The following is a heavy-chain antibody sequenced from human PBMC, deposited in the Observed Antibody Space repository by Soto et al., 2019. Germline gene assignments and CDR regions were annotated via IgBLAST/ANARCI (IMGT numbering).Heavy chain of an antibody. Sequence: GGSLRLSCASSGFTFISYAMNWVRQAPGKGLEWVSSIVNTGDTAFYADSVTGRFTISRDNSKNTLYLQVNSLRAEDTAVYYCAKRHSSHYFDYWGQGTPVTVSS. CDR1: GFTFISYA. J-gene: IGHJ4*02. CDR2: IVNTGDTA. CDR3: AKRHSSHYFDY. D-gene: IGHD2-15*01. V-gene: IGHV3-23*01.